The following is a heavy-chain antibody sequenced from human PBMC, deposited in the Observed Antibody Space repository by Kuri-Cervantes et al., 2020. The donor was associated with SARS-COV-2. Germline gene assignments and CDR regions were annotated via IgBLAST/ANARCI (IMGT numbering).Heavy chain of an antibody. CDR2: IYYDGRT. CDR3: ARHDY. CDR1: GGSVNSGTYY. V-gene: IGHV4-39*01. J-gene: IGHJ4*02. Sequence: SETLSLTCTVSGGSVNSGTYYWSWIRQPPGKGLEFIGTIYYDGRTYYNTPLKSRVTISVDTSKNQFSLKLSSVTAADTAVYYCARHDYWGQGTLVTVSS.